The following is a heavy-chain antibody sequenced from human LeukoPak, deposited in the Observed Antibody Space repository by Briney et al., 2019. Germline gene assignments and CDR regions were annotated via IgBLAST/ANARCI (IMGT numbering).Heavy chain of an antibody. V-gene: IGHV4-30-2*01. Sequence: SETLSLTCAVSGGSISSGGYSWSWIRQPPGKGLEWIGYIYHSGSTYYNPSLKSRVTISVDRSKNQISLKLSSVTAADTAVYYCAREIGLGVYGSGSYYKGAFDIWGQGTMVTVSS. J-gene: IGHJ3*02. CDR2: IYHSGST. D-gene: IGHD3-10*01. CDR1: GGSISSGGYS. CDR3: AREIGLGVYGSGSYYKGAFDI.